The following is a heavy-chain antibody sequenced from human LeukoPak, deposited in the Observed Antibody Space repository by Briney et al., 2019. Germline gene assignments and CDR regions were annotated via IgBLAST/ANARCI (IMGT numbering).Heavy chain of an antibody. J-gene: IGHJ4*02. D-gene: IGHD3-3*01. V-gene: IGHV3-53*01. CDR2: IYGDGRT. Sequence: GGSLRLSCVVSGFSVSNNYIIWVRQAPGDGLERVSVIYGDGRTSHSASVRGRFTISRDNSKNIVSLQMNNLRAEDTAVYYCARGRGLGVVSPYFDYWGQGTLVTVSS. CDR1: GFSVSNNY. CDR3: ARGRGLGVVSPYFDY.